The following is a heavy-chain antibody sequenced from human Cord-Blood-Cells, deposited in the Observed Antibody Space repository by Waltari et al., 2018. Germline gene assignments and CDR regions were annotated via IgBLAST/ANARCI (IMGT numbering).Heavy chain of an antibody. Sequence: QVQLVQSGAEVKKPGASVKVSCKASGYTFTSYDINWVRQATGQGLEWMGWMNPNSGNTGYAQKCQGRVTITRNTSISTAYMELSSLRSEDTAVYYCARVYNWNYYYYYYMDVWGKGTTVTVSS. CDR2: MNPNSGNT. D-gene: IGHD1-20*01. CDR1: GYTFTSYD. CDR3: ARVYNWNYYYYYYMDV. V-gene: IGHV1-8*03. J-gene: IGHJ6*03.